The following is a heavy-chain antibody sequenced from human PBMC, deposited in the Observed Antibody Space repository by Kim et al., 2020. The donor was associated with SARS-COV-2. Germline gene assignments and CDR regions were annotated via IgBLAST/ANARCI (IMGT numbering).Heavy chain of an antibody. J-gene: IGHJ4*02. V-gene: IGHV1-18*01. Sequence: YAQKLQGRVTMTTDTSTSTAYMELRSLRSDDTAVYYCARAYCGGDCYSDYWGQGTLVTVSS. CDR3: ARAYCGGDCYSDY. D-gene: IGHD2-21*02.